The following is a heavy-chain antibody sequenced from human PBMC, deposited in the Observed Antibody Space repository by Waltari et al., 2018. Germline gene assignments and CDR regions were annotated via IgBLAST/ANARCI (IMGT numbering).Heavy chain of an antibody. J-gene: IGHJ6*03. CDR2: MSSGSTTT. CDR1: GFSFSTYE. CDR3: ARAASYYFYYMDV. V-gene: IGHV3-48*03. Sequence: EEQVVESGGGLVPPGGSLRLSCAASGFSFSTYEFNWVRQAPGKGLEWISYMSSGSTTTYYADSVRGRFIISRDNTKNSLYLQMTSLRAEDTAVYYCARAASYYFYYMDVWGKGTTVTVSS.